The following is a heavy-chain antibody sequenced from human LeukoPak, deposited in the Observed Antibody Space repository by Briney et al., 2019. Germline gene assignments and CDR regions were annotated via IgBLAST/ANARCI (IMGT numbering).Heavy chain of an antibody. CDR2: INSDGSST. J-gene: IGHJ4*02. V-gene: IGHV3-74*01. CDR1: RFTFSTYW. D-gene: IGHD6-19*01. CDR3: ARVLAVAGIGDFDY. Sequence: GGSLRLSCAASRFTFSTYWMHWVRQAPGKGLVWVSRINSDGSSTSYADSVKGRFTFSRDNAKNTLYLQMNSLRAEDTAVYYCARVLAVAGIGDFDYWGQGTLVTVSS.